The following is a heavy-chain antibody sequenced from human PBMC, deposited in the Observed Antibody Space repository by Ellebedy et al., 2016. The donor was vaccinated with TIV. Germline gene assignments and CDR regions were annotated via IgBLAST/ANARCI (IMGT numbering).Heavy chain of an antibody. CDR1: GGSISSSSYY. V-gene: IGHV4-39*01. Sequence: MPSETLSLTCTVSGGSISSSSYYRGWIRQPPGKGLEWIGSIYYSGSTYYNPSLKSRVTISVDTSKNQFSLKLSSVTAADTAVYYCARQANYYGSGSPLGYGMDVWGQGTTVTVSS. J-gene: IGHJ6*02. CDR2: IYYSGST. D-gene: IGHD3-10*01. CDR3: ARQANYYGSGSPLGYGMDV.